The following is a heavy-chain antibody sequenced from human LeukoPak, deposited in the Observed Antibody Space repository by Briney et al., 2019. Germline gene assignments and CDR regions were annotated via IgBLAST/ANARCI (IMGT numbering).Heavy chain of an antibody. CDR3: AKWVITMVRGVPARYFDY. CDR2: ISGSGGST. CDR1: GFTFSSYA. D-gene: IGHD3-10*01. Sequence: GGSLRLSCAASGFTFSSYAMSWVRQAPGKGLEWVSAISGSGGSTYYADSVKGRFTISRDNSKNTLYLQMNSLRAEDTAVYYRAKWVITMVRGVPARYFDYWGQGTLVTVSS. V-gene: IGHV3-23*01. J-gene: IGHJ4*02.